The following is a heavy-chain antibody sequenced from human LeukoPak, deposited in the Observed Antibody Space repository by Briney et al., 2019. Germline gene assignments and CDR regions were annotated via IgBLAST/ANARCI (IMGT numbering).Heavy chain of an antibody. CDR2: ISYDGSNK. V-gene: IGHV3-30*03. J-gene: IGHJ4*02. Sequence: PGGSLRLSCAASGFTFSSYSMNWARQAPGKGLEWVAVISYDGSNKYYADSVKGRFTISRDNSKNTLYLQMNSLRAEDTAVYYCARPASYDFWSGYYTYFDYWGQGTLVTVSS. CDR3: ARPASYDFWSGYYTYFDY. CDR1: GFTFSSYS. D-gene: IGHD3-3*01.